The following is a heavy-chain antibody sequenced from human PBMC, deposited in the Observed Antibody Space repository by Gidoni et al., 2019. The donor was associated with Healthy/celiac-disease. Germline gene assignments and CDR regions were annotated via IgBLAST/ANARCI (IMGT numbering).Heavy chain of an antibody. Sequence: EVQLVESGGGLVKPGGSLRLSCAASGFTFSNAWMSWVRQAPGKGLEWVGRIKSKTDGGTTDYAAPVKGRFTISRDDSKNTLYLQMNSLKTEDTAVYYCTTALGELRRFDPWGQGTLVTVSS. D-gene: IGHD3-16*01. J-gene: IGHJ5*02. V-gene: IGHV3-15*01. CDR1: GFTFSNAW. CDR2: IKSKTDGGTT. CDR3: TTALGELRRFDP.